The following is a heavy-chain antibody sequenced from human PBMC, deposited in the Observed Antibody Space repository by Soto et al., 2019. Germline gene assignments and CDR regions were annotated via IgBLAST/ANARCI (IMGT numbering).Heavy chain of an antibody. Sequence: GGSLRLSCAASGFTFSSYAMSWVRQAPGTGLEWVSAISGSGGRTYYADSVKGRFTISRDKSKNTLYLQMNSVRAEDTAVYYCAKIDIVVVPAATSGDFQHWGQGTLVTVSS. J-gene: IGHJ1*01. CDR1: GFTFSSYA. V-gene: IGHV3-23*01. CDR3: AKIDIVVVPAATSGDFQH. D-gene: IGHD2-2*01. CDR2: ISGSGGRT.